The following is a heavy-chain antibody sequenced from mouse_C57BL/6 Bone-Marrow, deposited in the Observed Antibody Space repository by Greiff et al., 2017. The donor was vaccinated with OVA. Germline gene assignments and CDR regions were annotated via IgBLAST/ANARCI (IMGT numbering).Heavy chain of an antibody. J-gene: IGHJ4*01. CDR3: ARGIYYGYDVGAMDY. CDR2: ISSGSSTI. Sequence: EVHLVESGGGLVKPGGSLKLSCAASGFTFSDYGMHWVRQAPEKGLEWVAYISSGSSTIYYADTVKGRFTISRDNAKNTLFLQMTSLRSEDTAMYYCARGIYYGYDVGAMDYWGQGTSVTVSS. CDR1: GFTFSDYG. V-gene: IGHV5-17*01. D-gene: IGHD2-2*01.